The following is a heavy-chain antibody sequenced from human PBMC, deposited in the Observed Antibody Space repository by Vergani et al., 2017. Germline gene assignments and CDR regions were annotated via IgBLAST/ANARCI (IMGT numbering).Heavy chain of an antibody. CDR3: ARDLRVLYNRCDP. Sequence: QVQLVESGGGVVQPGRSLRLSCAASGFTFNQYGMHWVRQAPGKGLEWVAVTWYDGNNKQYADSVKGRFTISRDNSKSTMYLQMNSLRDEDTGVYYCARDLRVLYNRCDPWGQGSLVTVSS. D-gene: IGHD1-14*01. V-gene: IGHV3-33*01. J-gene: IGHJ5*02. CDR2: TWYDGNNK. CDR1: GFTFNQYG.